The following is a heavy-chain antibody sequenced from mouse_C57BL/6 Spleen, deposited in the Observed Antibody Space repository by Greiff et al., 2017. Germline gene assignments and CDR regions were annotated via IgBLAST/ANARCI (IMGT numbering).Heavy chain of an antibody. CDR1: GFSLTSYG. V-gene: IGHV2-2*01. CDR2: RWSGGST. J-gene: IGHJ4*01. CDR3: ARRSDGYYDYYAMDY. D-gene: IGHD2-3*01. Sequence: QVQLQQPGPGLVQPSQSLSITCTVSGFSLTSYGVHWVRQSPGKGLEWLGVRWSGGSTDYNAAFISRLSISKDNSKSQVFFKMNSLQADDTAIYYCARRSDGYYDYYAMDYWGQGTSVTVSS.